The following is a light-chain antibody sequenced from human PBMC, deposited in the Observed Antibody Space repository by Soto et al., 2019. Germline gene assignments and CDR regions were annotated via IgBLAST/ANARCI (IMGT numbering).Light chain of an antibody. CDR3: QQFSSYPLT. CDR2: DAS. V-gene: IGKV3-11*01. J-gene: IGKJ4*01. Sequence: ERVLTQSPASLSLSPGERPTLSCLASPSVSSYLAWFQQRPGQAPRLLIYDASSRATGIPDRFSGGGSGTDFTLTISRLEPEDFAVYYCQQFSSYPLTFGGGTKV. CDR1: PSVSSY.